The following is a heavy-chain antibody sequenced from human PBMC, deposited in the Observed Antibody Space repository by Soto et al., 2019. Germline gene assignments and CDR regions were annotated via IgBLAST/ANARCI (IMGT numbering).Heavy chain of an antibody. CDR1: GESFSGHY. J-gene: IGHJ4*02. CDR3: ARGGIPDFFDY. V-gene: IGHV4-34*01. CDR2: INHGGTT. Sequence: LSLTCTVYGESFSGHYWSWIRQPPGKGLEWIGEINHGGTTHHNPSLKSRVFISVDTSKNQVSLKLSSVTATDTAIYYCARGGIPDFFDYWGQGTLVTVSS.